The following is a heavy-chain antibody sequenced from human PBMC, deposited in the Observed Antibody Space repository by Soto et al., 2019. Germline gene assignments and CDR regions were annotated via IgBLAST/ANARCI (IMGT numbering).Heavy chain of an antibody. J-gene: IGHJ6*02. D-gene: IGHD6-13*01. V-gene: IGHV1-18*01. CDR2: ISAYNGNT. CDR1: GYTFTSYG. Sequence: QDQLVQSGAEVKKPGASVKVSCKASGYTFTSYGISWVRQAPGQGLERMGWISAYNGNTNYAQKLQGRVTMTSDTSTSTAYMELRSLRSDDTAVYYCHIAAAGAGYYYYGMDVWGQGTTVTVSS. CDR3: HIAAAGAGYYYYGMDV.